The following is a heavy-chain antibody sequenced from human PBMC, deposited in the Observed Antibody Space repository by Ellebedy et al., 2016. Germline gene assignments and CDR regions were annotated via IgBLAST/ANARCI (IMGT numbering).Heavy chain of an antibody. V-gene: IGHV3-23*01. CDR3: AREGHTAMAIIDY. CDR1: GLTLTSSA. J-gene: IGHJ4*02. CDR2: ISGNGYSI. Sequence: GGSLRLSXAAPGLTLTSSAMSWVRQAPGRGLEWVSVISGNGYSIYYADSVKGRFTISKDNSKNTLYLQMNSLRAEDTAVYYCAREGHTAMAIIDYWGQGTLVTVSS. D-gene: IGHD5-18*01.